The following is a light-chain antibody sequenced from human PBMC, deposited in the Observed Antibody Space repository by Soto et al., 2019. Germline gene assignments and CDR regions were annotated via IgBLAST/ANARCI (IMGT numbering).Light chain of an antibody. J-gene: IGKJ5*01. Sequence: DIQLTQSASFLSASAGHRVTLTCRASQGISSFLAWYQQKPGRAPKLLIYAASTLQSGVPSRFSGSGSGTEFTLTITSLKNEDFATYYCQQLNFFPITFGQGTRLEIK. CDR2: AAS. CDR3: QQLNFFPIT. V-gene: IGKV1-9*01. CDR1: QGISSF.